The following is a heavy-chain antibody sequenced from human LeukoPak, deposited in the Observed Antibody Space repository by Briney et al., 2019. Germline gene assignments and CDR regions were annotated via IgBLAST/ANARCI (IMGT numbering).Heavy chain of an antibody. CDR3: ARRPYGSGSYYRSFWFDP. CDR1: GGSFSGYY. J-gene: IGHJ5*02. CDR2: INHSGGT. V-gene: IGHV4-34*01. Sequence: ASETLSLTCAVYGGSFSGYYWSWIRQPPGKGLEWIGEINHSGGTNYNPSLKSRVTISVDTSKNQFSLKLSSVTAADTAVYYCARRPYGSGSYYRSFWFDPWGQGTLVTVSS. D-gene: IGHD3-10*01.